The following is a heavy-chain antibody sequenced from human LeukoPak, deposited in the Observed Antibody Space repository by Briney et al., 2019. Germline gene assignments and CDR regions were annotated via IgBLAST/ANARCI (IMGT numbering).Heavy chain of an antibody. J-gene: IGHJ4*02. CDR3: TRVLVRTTDYYFDY. CDR2: IRTKAYGGTT. Sequence: GGSLRLSCAASGFTVSSNYMSWVRQAPGKGLEWVGFIRTKAYGGTTQYAASVKSKFTISRDDSKSIAYLQMNSLKTEDTAVYFCTRVLVRTTDYYFDYWGQGTLVTVSS. V-gene: IGHV3-49*04. D-gene: IGHD4-11*01. CDR1: GFTVSSNY.